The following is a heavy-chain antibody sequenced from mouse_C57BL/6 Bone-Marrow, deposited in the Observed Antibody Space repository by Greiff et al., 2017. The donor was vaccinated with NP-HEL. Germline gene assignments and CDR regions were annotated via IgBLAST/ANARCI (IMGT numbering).Heavy chain of an antibody. D-gene: IGHD3-2*02. CDR2: IHPSDSDT. CDR3: AALDSSGYAFAY. CDR1: GYTFTSYW. Sequence: QVQLQQPGAELVKPGASVKVSCKASGYTFTSYWMHWVKQRPGQGLEWIGRIHPSDSDTNYNQKFKGKATLTVDKSSSTAYMQLSSLTSEDSAVYYCAALDSSGYAFAYWGQGTLVTVSA. V-gene: IGHV1-74*01. J-gene: IGHJ3*01.